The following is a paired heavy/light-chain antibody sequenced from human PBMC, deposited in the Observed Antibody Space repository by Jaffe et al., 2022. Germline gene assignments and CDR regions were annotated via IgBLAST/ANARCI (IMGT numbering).Light chain of an antibody. CDR3: QQFVSYPYT. CDR1: QGINIY. J-gene: IGKJ2*01. Sequence: DIQMTQSPSSLSASVGDRVSITCRASQGINIYLAWFQQRPGKAPKSLIYDASTLQSGVPSRFSGSGSGTDFTLTISSLQPEDSATYFCQQFVSYPYTFGQGTKLEIK. CDR2: DAS. V-gene: IGKV1-16*01.
Heavy chain of an antibody. CDR2: ITPNGGQK. D-gene: IGHD2-15*01. V-gene: IGHV3-7*01. Sequence: EVQLVESGGDLVQPGGSLRLSCAASGFTFSNYWMSWVRQAPGQGLQWVANITPNGGQKYYVDSVKGRFTISRDNAKNSLFLQMTSLRDEDTAVYFCARIPCTGGSCYYDFWGQGTLVTVSS. CDR1: GFTFSNYW. J-gene: IGHJ4*02. CDR3: ARIPCTGGSCYYDF.